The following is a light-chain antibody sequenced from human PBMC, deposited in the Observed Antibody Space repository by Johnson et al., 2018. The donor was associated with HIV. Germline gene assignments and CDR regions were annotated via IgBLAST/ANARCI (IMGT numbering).Light chain of an antibody. V-gene: IGLV1-51*01. CDR2: ENN. CDR3: ETWDSRLSGYYV. Sequence: QSVLTQPPSVSAAPGQKVTISCSGSTSNVGNNFVSWYQQFPGGAPKLLIYENNKRPSGIPDRFSGSKSGTSALLGITGLQTADEADYYCETWDSRLSGYYVFGSGTRLTVL. J-gene: IGLJ1*01. CDR1: TSNVGNNF.